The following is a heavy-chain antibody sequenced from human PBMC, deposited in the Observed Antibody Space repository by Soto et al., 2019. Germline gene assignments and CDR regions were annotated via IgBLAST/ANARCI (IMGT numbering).Heavy chain of an antibody. CDR1: GGSISSGGYS. D-gene: IGHD3-10*01. V-gene: IGHV4-30-2*01. J-gene: IGHJ6*02. Sequence: SETLSLTCAVSGGSISSGGYSWSWIRQPPGKGLEWIGYIYHSGSTYYSPSFQGHVTISADKSITTAYLQWSSLKASDTAMYYCARLPLSYGSGSLHYDYGMDVWGQGTTVTVSS. CDR3: ARLPLSYGSGSLHYDYGMDV. CDR2: IYHSGST.